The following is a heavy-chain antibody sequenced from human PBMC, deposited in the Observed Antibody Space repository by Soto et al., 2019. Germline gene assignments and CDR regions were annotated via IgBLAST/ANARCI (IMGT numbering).Heavy chain of an antibody. Sequence: QVQLVESGGGVVQPGRSLRLSCVGSGFIFSNNGMHWVRQTPGKGLEWVAFMSDDGSDTFYADSVKGRFTISRDKSKNTLFMHMSHLRVEDPAMYYCTTVRGADLALDHWGEGTLVTVS. CDR1: GFIFSNNG. CDR3: TTVRGADLALDH. J-gene: IGHJ4*02. CDR2: MSDDGSDT. D-gene: IGHD3-10*02. V-gene: IGHV3-30*03.